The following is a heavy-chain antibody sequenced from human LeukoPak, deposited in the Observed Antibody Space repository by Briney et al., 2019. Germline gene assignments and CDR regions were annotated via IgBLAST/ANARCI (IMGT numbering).Heavy chain of an antibody. CDR2: TFYRAKWYR. J-gene: IGHJ5*02. CDR3: ATSPIFDHWFDP. D-gene: IGHD3-9*01. CDR1: GDGVSGNSVA. V-gene: IGHV6-1*01. Sequence: SQTLSLTCALSGDGVSGNSVAWNWIRQSPSRGLEWLGRTFYRAKWYRDYAVSEKRRITINPDTSNNQFSLQLNSVTPAATAVYYCATSPIFDHWFDPWGQGPLVTVSS.